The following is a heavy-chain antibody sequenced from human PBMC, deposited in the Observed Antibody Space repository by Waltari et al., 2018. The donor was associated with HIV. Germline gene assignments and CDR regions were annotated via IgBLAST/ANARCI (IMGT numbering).Heavy chain of an antibody. Sequence: QLQLVKSGGEVRTPRCAAQVSCKDAGGSCPCSSIHWVRQAPGQGLEWMGRVIPMSGTEMKAQKFQARVTISADKSTTTAYMELTSLRTEDTAVYYCASARETMGVDFDFWGQGTLVTVSS. D-gene: IGHD3-10*01. CDR3: ASARETMGVDFDF. CDR1: GGSCPCSS. V-gene: IGHV1-69*08. J-gene: IGHJ4*01. CDR2: VIPMSGTE.